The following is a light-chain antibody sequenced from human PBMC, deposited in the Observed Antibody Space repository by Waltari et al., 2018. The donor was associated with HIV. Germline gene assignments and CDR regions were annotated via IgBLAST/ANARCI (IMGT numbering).Light chain of an antibody. CDR2: KDS. V-gene: IGLV3-25*03. J-gene: IGLJ2*01. CDR1: ALPKQK. CDR3: QSVDSSGTYVV. Sequence: SYALTQPPSVSVSPGQTARITRSGDALPKQKGYGYQQKPGQAPVLVIYKDSERPSVIPERLSGSSSGTTVTLTISGVQSEDEADYYCQSVDSSGTYVVFGGGTKLTVL.